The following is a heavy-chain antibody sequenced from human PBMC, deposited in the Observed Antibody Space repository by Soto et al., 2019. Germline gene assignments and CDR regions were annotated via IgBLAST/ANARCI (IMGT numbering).Heavy chain of an antibody. D-gene: IGHD6-19*01. CDR3: AKDWALYSSGWYLDY. Sequence: QVQLVESGGGVVQPGRSLRLSCAASGFTFSSYGMHWVRQAPGKGLEWVAVISYDGSNKYYADSVKGRFTISRDNSKNTLYLQMNSLRAEDTAVYYCAKDWALYSSGWYLDYWGQGTLVTVSS. CDR1: GFTFSSYG. J-gene: IGHJ4*02. CDR2: ISYDGSNK. V-gene: IGHV3-30*18.